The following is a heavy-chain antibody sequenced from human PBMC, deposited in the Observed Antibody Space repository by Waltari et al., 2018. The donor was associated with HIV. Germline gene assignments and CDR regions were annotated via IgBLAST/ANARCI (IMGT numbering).Heavy chain of an antibody. Sequence: EVQLVESGGDLVQPGGSLRLSCAASGLNSRSSWMPWIRQIPVKGLVWVSHISTDGSDTSYLESVKGRFTISRDNAKNTLYLQMNSLRVEDTAIYYCTRDLSTYGHEFDYWGQGTLVTVAS. J-gene: IGHJ4*02. CDR1: GLNSRSSW. CDR3: TRDLSTYGHEFDY. D-gene: IGHD3-16*01. CDR2: ISTDGSDT. V-gene: IGHV3-74*01.